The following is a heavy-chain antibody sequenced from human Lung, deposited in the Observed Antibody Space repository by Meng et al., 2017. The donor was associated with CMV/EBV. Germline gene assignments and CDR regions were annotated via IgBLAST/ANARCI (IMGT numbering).Heavy chain of an antibody. J-gene: IGHJ4*02. Sequence: GGSLRLXCAASGFAFNENYMSWMRQAPGKELEWVSCITSSGSTRYYADSVKGRFTISRDNAKNSVFLQMNSLRVEDTAVYYCAGRALIEGLESVDYWGQGXLVTVSS. CDR1: GFAFNENY. D-gene: IGHD3-3*01. V-gene: IGHV3-11*01. CDR2: ITSSGSTR. CDR3: AGRALIEGLESVDY.